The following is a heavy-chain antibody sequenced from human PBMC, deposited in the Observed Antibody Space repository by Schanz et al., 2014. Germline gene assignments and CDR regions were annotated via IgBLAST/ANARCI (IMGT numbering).Heavy chain of an antibody. CDR2: ITGSGGTT. V-gene: IGHV3-23*01. CDR1: GFTFNSYA. J-gene: IGHJ4*02. Sequence: EVRLLESGGGLVQPGGSLRLSCVASGFTFNSYAMSWVRQAPGKGLEWVSAITGSGGTTHYADSVKGRFTISRDNSKNTLYLQLNSLRAEDTAVYYCARLDSSSWYPRYWGQGTLVTVSS. CDR3: ARLDSSSWYPRY. D-gene: IGHD6-13*01.